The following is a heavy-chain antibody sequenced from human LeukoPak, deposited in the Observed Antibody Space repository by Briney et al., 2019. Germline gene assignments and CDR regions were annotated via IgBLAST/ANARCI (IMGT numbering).Heavy chain of an antibody. CDR3: AKLLSNSGRFLY. D-gene: IGHD4-23*01. CDR1: GFIFSSYG. Sequence: PGRSLRLSCAASGFIFSSYGMHWVRQAPGKGLEWVAFIRNDGSNKYYADSVKGRFTISRDNSKNTLYLQMNSLRAEDTAVYYCAKLLSNSGRFLYWGQGTLVTVSS. V-gene: IGHV3-30*02. CDR2: IRNDGSNK. J-gene: IGHJ4*02.